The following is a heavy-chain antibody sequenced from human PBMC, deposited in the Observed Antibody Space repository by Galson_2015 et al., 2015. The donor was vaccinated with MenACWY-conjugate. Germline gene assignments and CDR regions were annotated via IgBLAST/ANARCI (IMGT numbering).Heavy chain of an antibody. CDR2: ISSSGSHI. D-gene: IGHD1-26*01. CDR1: GFTFSSYS. Sequence: LRLSCAASGFTFSSYSMHWIRQPPGKELEWVSSISSSGSHIYYADSVKGRFTISRDNAKNSLYLQMNSLRAEDTAVYYCARVGNSGTYFYLWGQGTLVTVSS. J-gene: IGHJ1*01. V-gene: IGHV3-21*01. CDR3: ARVGNSGTYFYL.